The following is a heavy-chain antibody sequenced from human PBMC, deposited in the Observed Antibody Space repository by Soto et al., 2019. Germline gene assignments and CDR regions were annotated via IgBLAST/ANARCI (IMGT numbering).Heavy chain of an antibody. V-gene: IGHV4-34*01. Sequence: SETLSLTCAVSGGSFSGFFWGWIRQPPGKGLEWIGEVNHGGSTNYNPSLKSRVTISSDTSKNHFSLTLRSVTAADTAVYYCARAAVAAGGAFDKWGQGALVTVSS. CDR2: VNHGGST. CDR1: GGSFSGFF. CDR3: ARAAVAAGGAFDK. D-gene: IGHD2-21*01. J-gene: IGHJ4*02.